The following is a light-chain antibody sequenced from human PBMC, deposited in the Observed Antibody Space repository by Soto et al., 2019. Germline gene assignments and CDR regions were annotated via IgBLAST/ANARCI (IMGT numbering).Light chain of an antibody. J-gene: IGKJ4*01. CDR1: QSVSIN. CDR3: QHYNNKRPLLT. CDR2: GAS. V-gene: IGKV3D-15*01. Sequence: EIVMTQSPATLSVSPGERATLSCRASQSVSINLAWYQQKPGQAPRLLIYGASSRATGIPDRFSGSGSGTDFTLTISSLQSEDFAVYYCQHYNNKRPLLTFGGGTKVDIK.